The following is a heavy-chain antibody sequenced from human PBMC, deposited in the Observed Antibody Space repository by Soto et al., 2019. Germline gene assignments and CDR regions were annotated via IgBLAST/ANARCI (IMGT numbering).Heavy chain of an antibody. J-gene: IGHJ4*02. CDR2: INHSGST. V-gene: IGHV4-39*07. Sequence: SETLSLTCTVSGGSVTSGSYYWSWILHPPGKGLEWIGEINHSGSTNYNPSLKSRVTISVDTSKNQFSLKLSSVTAADTAVYYCARKRGGYIYGYSDYWGQGTLVTVSS. CDR3: ARKRGGYIYGYSDY. CDR1: GGSVTSGSYY. D-gene: IGHD5-18*01.